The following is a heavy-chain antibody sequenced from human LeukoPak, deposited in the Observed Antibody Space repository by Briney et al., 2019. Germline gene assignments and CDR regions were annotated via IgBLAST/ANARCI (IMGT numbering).Heavy chain of an antibody. V-gene: IGHV3-30*04. CDR1: GFTFSSYA. D-gene: IGHD6-13*01. CDR2: ISYDGSNK. Sequence: PGGSLRLSCAASGFTFSSYAMRWVRQAPGKGLEWVAVISYDGSNKYYADSVKGRFTISRDNSKNTLYLQMNSLRAEDTAVYYCARDDIAAAGTSEYFQHWGQGTLVTVSS. J-gene: IGHJ1*01. CDR3: ARDDIAAAGTSEYFQH.